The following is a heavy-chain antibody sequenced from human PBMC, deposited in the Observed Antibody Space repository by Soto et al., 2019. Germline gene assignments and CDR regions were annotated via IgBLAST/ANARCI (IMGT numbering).Heavy chain of an antibody. V-gene: IGHV4-34*01. CDR1: GGSFSCYY. CDR3: ARADRTLVTSYSLDV. J-gene: IGHJ6*02. D-gene: IGHD2-21*02. CDR2: INHSGTI. Sequence: PSETLSLTCAAYGGSFSCYYWTWIRQPPGKGLEWIGEINHSGTINFNPSLKSRLTISLDTSKKHFSLKLSSVTDADTAAYYCARADRTLVTSYSLDVWGQGTTVTVSS.